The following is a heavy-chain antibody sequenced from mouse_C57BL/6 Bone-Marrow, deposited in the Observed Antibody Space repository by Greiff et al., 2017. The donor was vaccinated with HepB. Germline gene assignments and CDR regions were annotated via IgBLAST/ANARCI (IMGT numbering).Heavy chain of an antibody. CDR1: GFTFSDYG. V-gene: IGHV5-17*01. CDR3: ARRWCYAMDY. CDR2: ISSGSSTI. D-gene: IGHD1-1*02. J-gene: IGHJ4*01. Sequence: EVKLQESGGGLVKPGGSLKLSCAASGFTFSDYGMHWVRQAPEKGLEWVAYISSGSSTIYYADTVKGRFTLSRDNAKNTLFLQMTSLRSEDTAMYYCARRWCYAMDYWGQGTAVTVSS.